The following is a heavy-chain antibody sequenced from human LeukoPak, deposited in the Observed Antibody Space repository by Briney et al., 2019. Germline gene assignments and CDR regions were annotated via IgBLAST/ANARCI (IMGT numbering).Heavy chain of an antibody. D-gene: IGHD6-13*01. CDR1: GYTFTSYG. Sequence: ASVKVSCKASGYTFTSYGISWVRQAPGQGLEWMGWISAYNGSTNYAQKLQGRVTMTTDTSTSTAYMELRSLRSDDTAVYYCAREGIAAAGTQDLYYYYYYGMDVWGQGTTVTVSS. V-gene: IGHV1-18*01. CDR3: AREGIAAAGTQDLYYYYYYGMDV. J-gene: IGHJ6*02. CDR2: ISAYNGST.